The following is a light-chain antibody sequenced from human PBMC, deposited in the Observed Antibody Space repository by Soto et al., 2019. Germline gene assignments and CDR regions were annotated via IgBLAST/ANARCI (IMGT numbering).Light chain of an antibody. CDR2: AES. V-gene: IGKV1-39*01. Sequence: DSQMTQSPSSLSASVGDRVTITCRASQSISNYLNWYQQKPGKAPKLQIYAESSLQSGVPSRFSGSGSGADFTLTISSLQPEDFATYYCQQTYSTPLSFGGGTKVEIK. CDR3: QQTYSTPLS. J-gene: IGKJ4*01. CDR1: QSISNY.